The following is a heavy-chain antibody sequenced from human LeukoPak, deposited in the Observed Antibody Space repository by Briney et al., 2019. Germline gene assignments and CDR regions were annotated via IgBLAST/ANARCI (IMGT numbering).Heavy chain of an antibody. J-gene: IGHJ4*02. CDR1: GFTFYAYA. CDR3: AKDMSGSSWYYFDT. CDR2: ISFNSGHI. V-gene: IGHV3-9*01. Sequence: GRSLRLSCTAFGFTFYAYAMHWVRQVPGKGLEWVSGISFNSGHIGYADSVKGRFTIFRDNVKTSVYLQMSSLTAEDTALYYCAKDMSGSSWYYFDTWGQGTLVTVSS. D-gene: IGHD6-13*01.